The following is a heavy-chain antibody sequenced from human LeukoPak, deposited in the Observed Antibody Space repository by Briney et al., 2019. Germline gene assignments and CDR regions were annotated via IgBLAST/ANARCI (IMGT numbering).Heavy chain of an antibody. Sequence: GGSLRLSCAASGFTFSSYAMSWVRQAPGKGLEWVSCISDRGGNIYYADSVKGRFTISRDNSKNTLFLQMNSLRAEDTAVYFCAKRLPIEGWLFSAFDIWGLGTMVTVSS. CDR3: AKRLPIEGWLFSAFDI. V-gene: IGHV3-23*01. J-gene: IGHJ3*02. D-gene: IGHD3-22*01. CDR1: GFTFSSYA. CDR2: ISDRGGNI.